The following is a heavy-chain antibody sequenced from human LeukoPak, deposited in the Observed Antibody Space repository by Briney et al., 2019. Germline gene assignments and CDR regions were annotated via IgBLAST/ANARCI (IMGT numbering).Heavy chain of an antibody. J-gene: IGHJ4*02. D-gene: IGHD2-2*01. CDR2: ISGSGGST. Sequence: PGGSLRLSCAASGFTLSSYAMSWVRQAPGKGLEWVSAISGSGGSTYYADSVKGRFTISRDNSKNTLYLQMNSLRAEDTAVYYCATSPIFVVVPAGPGFYFDYWGQGTLVTVSS. V-gene: IGHV3-23*01. CDR1: GFTLSSYA. CDR3: ATSPIFVVVPAGPGFYFDY.